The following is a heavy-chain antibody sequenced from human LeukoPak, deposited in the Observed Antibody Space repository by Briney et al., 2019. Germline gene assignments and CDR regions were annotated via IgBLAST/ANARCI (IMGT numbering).Heavy chain of an antibody. CDR1: GFTFSDYY. CDR2: ISSSGSTI. Sequence: GGSLTLSCAPSGFTFSDYYMSWIRQAPGPGLEWVSYISSSGSTIYYADSVKGRFTISRDNAKNSLYLQMNSLRAEDTAVYYCARDCSAVIAAAGTAGAFDIWGQGTMVTVSS. D-gene: IGHD6-13*01. V-gene: IGHV3-11*01. CDR3: ARDCSAVIAAAGTAGAFDI. J-gene: IGHJ3*02.